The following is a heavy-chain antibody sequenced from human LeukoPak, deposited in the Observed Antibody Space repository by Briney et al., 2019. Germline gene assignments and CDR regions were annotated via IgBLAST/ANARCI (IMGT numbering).Heavy chain of an antibody. CDR1: GITFSSYE. J-gene: IGHJ4*02. CDR2: ISSSGSTI. V-gene: IGHV3-48*03. D-gene: IGHD3-16*01. Sequence: GGSLRLSCTASGITFSSYEMNWVRQAPGKGLEWVSYISSSGSTIYYADSVKGRFTISRDNAKNSLYLQMNSLRAEDTAVYYCASGINDYVWGSYFDYWGQGTLVTVSS. CDR3: ASGINDYVWGSYFDY.